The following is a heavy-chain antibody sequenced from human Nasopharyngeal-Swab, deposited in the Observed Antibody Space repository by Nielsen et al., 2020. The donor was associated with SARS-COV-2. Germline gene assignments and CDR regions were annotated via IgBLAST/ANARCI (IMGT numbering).Heavy chain of an antibody. D-gene: IGHD5-12*01. CDR3: ARDRYSGAFDI. V-gene: IGHV4-59*01. Sequence: RQAPGKGLEWIGYIYYSGSTNYNPSLKSRVTISVDTSKNQFSLKLSSVTAADTAVYYCARDRYSGAFDIWGQGTMVTVSS. J-gene: IGHJ3*02. CDR2: IYYSGST.